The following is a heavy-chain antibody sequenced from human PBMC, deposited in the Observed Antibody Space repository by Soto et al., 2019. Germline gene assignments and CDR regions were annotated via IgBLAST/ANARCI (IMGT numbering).Heavy chain of an antibody. Sequence: PSETLSLTCSVSGGSMSEYFWSWIRQSPGKGLEWIGYIYYLGSTDYNPSLKSRVTISVDTSKRQFSLRLTSVTAADTAGYYCARDGYDGSGSPYPAYWGPGTQVTV. D-gene: IGHD3-10*01. CDR1: GGSMSEYF. CDR3: ARDGYDGSGSPYPAY. V-gene: IGHV4-59*01. J-gene: IGHJ4*02. CDR2: IYYLGST.